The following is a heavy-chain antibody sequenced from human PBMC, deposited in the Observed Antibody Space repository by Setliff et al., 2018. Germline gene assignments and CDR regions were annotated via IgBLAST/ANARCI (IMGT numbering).Heavy chain of an antibody. D-gene: IGHD3-3*01. CDR1: GGSFSGYY. J-gene: IGHJ4*02. Sequence: SETLSLTCAVYGGSFSGYYWSWIRQPPGRGLEWIGXXXXXXXXXXXXXXXSRXXXXIHTSKNQFSLNLSSVTAADTAVYYCARRSSFWSGYFDYWGQGTLVTVSS. CDR2: XXXXXXX. V-gene: IGHV4-34*01. CDR3: ARRSSFWSGYFDY.